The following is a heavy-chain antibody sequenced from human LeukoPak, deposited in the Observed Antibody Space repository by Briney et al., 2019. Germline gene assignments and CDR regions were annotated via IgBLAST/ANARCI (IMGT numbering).Heavy chain of an antibody. D-gene: IGHD3-9*01. V-gene: IGHV4-59*01. Sequence: SETLSLTCAVYGGSFSGYYWSWIRQPPGKGLEWIGYIYYSGSTNYNPSLKSRVTISVDTSKNQFSLKLSSVTAADTAVYYCARTVDILTGYYVDYWGQGTLVTASS. CDR2: IYYSGST. J-gene: IGHJ4*02. CDR3: ARTVDILTGYYVDY. CDR1: GGSFSGYY.